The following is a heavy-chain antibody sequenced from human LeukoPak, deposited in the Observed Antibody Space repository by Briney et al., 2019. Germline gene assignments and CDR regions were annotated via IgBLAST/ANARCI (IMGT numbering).Heavy chain of an antibody. D-gene: IGHD3-10*01. CDR3: AKGPIDYYGSGSYYSWFDP. J-gene: IGHJ5*02. CDR2: ISGSGVPA. CDR1: GFTFSSYA. Sequence: PGGSLRLSCAASGFTFSSYAMGWVRQPPGKGLEWVSGISGSGVPAYYADSVKGRFTISRDNSRNTLYLQMNSLRAEDTAVYYCAKGPIDYYGSGSYYSWFDPWGQGTLVTVSS. V-gene: IGHV3-23*01.